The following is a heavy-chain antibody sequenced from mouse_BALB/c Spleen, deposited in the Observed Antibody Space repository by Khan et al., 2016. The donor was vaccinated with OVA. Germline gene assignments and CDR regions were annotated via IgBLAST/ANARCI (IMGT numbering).Heavy chain of an antibody. V-gene: IGHV9-3-1*01. CDR2: INTYTGEP. D-gene: IGHD2-10*01. Sequence: QIQLVQSGPELKKPGETVKISCKASGYTFTNSGMNWVKQAPGRGLKWMGWINTYTGEPTYADDFKGLFVFSLSTSASTAYLQINNIKNEETATYFCARTPYFSYVMGYWGQGTAVTVAS. CDR1: GYTFTNSG. J-gene: IGHJ4*01. CDR3: ARTPYFSYVMGY.